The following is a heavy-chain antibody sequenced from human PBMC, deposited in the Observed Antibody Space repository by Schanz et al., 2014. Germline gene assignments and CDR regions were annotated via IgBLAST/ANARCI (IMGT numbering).Heavy chain of an antibody. Sequence: EVQVVESGGGLVQPGGSLRLSCAVSGFTVSANYMIWVRQPPGKGLEWVSLIDYAGSTNYADSVKGRMTVSRDTSKNALVLQMSNLRAEETAYYCCARPPISVSGRVVDYWGQGIPVAVSS. CDR2: IDYAGST. V-gene: IGHV3-66*01. D-gene: IGHD6-19*01. J-gene: IGHJ4*03. CDR3: ARPPISVSGRVVDY. CDR1: GFTVSANY.